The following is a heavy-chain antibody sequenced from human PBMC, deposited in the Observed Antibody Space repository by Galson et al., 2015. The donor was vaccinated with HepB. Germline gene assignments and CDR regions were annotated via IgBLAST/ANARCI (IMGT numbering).Heavy chain of an antibody. D-gene: IGHD1-26*01. CDR2: INPNSGGT. V-gene: IGHV1-2*02. J-gene: IGHJ3*02. CDR1: GYTFTGYY. Sequence: SVKVSCKASGYTFTGYYIHWVRQAPGQGLEWMGWINPNSGGTNYAQKFQGRVTMTRDTSISTVYMELSRLRSDDTAVYYCARVSGYSGTYHDGFDIWGLGTMVTVSS. CDR3: ARVSGYSGTYHDGFDI.